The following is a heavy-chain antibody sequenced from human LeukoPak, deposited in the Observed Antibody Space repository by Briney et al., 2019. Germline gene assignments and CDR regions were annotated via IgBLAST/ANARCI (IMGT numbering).Heavy chain of an antibody. CDR2: IYTSGST. V-gene: IGHV4-61*02. D-gene: IGHD3-22*01. CDR3: ARGRFYDSSGYRPYYSYYYMDV. J-gene: IGHJ6*03. Sequence: PSETLSLTCTVSGGSISSGSYYWSWIRQPAGKGLEWIGRIYTSGSTNYNPSLKSRVTISVDTSKNQFSLNLSSVTAADTAVYYCARGRFYDSSGYRPYYSYYYMDVWGKGTTVTISS. CDR1: GGSISSGSYY.